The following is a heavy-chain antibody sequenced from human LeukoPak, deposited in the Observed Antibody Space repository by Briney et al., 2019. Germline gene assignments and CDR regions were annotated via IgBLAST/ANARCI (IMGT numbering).Heavy chain of an antibody. CDR2: ISSSGSTI. J-gene: IGHJ6*03. CDR3: ARITQENYDILTGYLYYYYYMDV. CDR1: GFTFSDYY. Sequence: GGSLRLSCAASGFTFSDYYMSWIRQAPGKGLEWVSYISSSGSTIYYADSVKGRFTISRDNAKNSLYLQMNSLRAEDTAVYYCARITQENYDILTGYLYYYYYMDVWGKGTTVTISS. V-gene: IGHV3-11*01. D-gene: IGHD3-9*01.